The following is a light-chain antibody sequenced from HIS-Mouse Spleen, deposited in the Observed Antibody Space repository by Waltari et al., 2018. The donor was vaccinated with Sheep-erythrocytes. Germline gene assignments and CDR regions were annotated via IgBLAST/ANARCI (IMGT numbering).Light chain of an antibody. CDR1: KLGDKY. J-gene: IGLJ2*01. CDR2: QDS. Sequence: SYELTQPPSVSVSPGQTASIPCSGDKLGDKYACWYQQKPGQSPVLVIYQDSKRPSGIPERFSGSNSRNTATLTISGTQAMDEADYYCQAWDSSTAVFGGGTKLTVL. V-gene: IGLV3-1*01. CDR3: QAWDSSTAV.